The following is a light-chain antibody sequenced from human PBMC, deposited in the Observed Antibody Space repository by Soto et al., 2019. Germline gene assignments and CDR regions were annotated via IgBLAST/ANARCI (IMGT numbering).Light chain of an antibody. CDR3: QHYNTYPWT. CDR1: QSIGDW. CDR2: RAS. V-gene: IGKV1-5*03. Sequence: DIQMTQSPSTLSASVGDRVTITCRASQSIGDWLAWYQQKPGKAPKLLIYRASSLESEVPSRFSGRGSGTHFTLTISGLQPGDFATYYCQHYNTYPWTFGHGTKVDIK. J-gene: IGKJ1*01.